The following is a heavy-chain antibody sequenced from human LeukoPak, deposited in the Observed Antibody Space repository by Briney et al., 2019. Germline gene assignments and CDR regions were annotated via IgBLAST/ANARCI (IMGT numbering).Heavy chain of an antibody. CDR2: IKQDGSEK. V-gene: IGHV3-7*01. J-gene: IGHJ4*02. CDR1: GFTFSSYA. CDR3: ARDKVVGPSNFDY. Sequence: PGGSLRLSCAASGFTFSSYAMHWVRQAPGKGLEWVANIKQDGSEKYYVDSVKGRFTISRDNAKNSLYLQMNSLRAEDTAVYYCARDKVVGPSNFDYWGQGTLVTVSS. D-gene: IGHD1-26*01.